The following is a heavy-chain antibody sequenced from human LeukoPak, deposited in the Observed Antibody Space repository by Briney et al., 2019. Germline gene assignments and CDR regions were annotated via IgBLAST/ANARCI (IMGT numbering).Heavy chain of an antibody. CDR3: AKDGSRDYYYYGMDV. D-gene: IGHD2-2*03. V-gene: IGHV3-23*01. CDR2: ISGSGGST. CDR1: GFTVSSNY. Sequence: PGGSLRLSCAASGFTVSSNYMSWVRQAPGKGLEWVSAISGSGGSTYYADSVKGRFTISRDNSKNTLYLQMNSLRAEDTAVYYCAKDGSRDYYYYGMDVWGQGTTVTVSS. J-gene: IGHJ6*02.